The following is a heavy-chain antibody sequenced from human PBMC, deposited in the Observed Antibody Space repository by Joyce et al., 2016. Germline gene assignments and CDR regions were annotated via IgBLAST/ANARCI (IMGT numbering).Heavy chain of an antibody. D-gene: IGHD6-19*01. J-gene: IGHJ3*02. Sequence: QLQLQESGPGLVKPSETLSLTCTVSGGSINRSDHYWGWVRQPPGKGLEWVGYIFYPGPTYYNPSLKSRVSISVDTSKDQFALKLSSVTAADTAVYYCARRSRSDDAFHIWGQGTMVTVSS. CDR1: GGSINRSDHY. CDR3: ARRSRSDDAFHI. CDR2: IFYPGPT. V-gene: IGHV4-39*01.